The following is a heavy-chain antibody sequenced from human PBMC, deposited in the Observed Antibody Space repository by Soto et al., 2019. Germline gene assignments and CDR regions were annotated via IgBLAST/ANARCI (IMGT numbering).Heavy chain of an antibody. J-gene: IGHJ3*02. Sequence: QVQLVQSGAEVKKPGASVKVSCKASGYTFTGYYMHWVRQAPGQGLEWMGWINPNSGGTNYAQKFQGWVTMTKDTSISTAYMELRRLGSDATDVYYCASHRQAVAGTSSAFDIWGQGTMVTVSS. CDR1: GYTFTGYY. CDR2: INPNSGGT. V-gene: IGHV1-2*04. D-gene: IGHD6-19*01. CDR3: ASHRQAVAGTSSAFDI.